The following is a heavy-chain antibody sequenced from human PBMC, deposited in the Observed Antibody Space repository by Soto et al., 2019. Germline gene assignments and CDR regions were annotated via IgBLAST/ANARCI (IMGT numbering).Heavy chain of an antibody. V-gene: IGHV1-2*02. D-gene: IGHD3-3*01. J-gene: IGHJ6*02. CDR3: ARAPVLEWLSYYYYYGMDV. CDR2: INPNSGGT. CDR1: GYTFTGYY. Sequence: QVQLVQSGAEVKKPGASVKVSCKASGYTFTGYYMHWVRQAPGQGLEWMGWINPNSGGTNYAQKFEGRVTMTGDTSISTAYMELGRLRSDDTAVYYCARAPVLEWLSYYYYYGMDVWGQGTTVTVSS.